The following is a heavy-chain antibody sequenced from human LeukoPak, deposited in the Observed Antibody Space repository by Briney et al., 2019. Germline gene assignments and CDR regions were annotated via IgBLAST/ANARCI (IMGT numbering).Heavy chain of an antibody. J-gene: IGHJ4*02. CDR3: ARSRGYSYGTTFHDY. CDR1: GGSVSTYY. D-gene: IGHD5-18*01. Sequence: PSETLSLTCTVSGGSVSTYYWSWIRQPPGKGLEWIGYIYYSGSINYNPSLKSRVTISVDTSKNQFSLKLSSVTAADTAVYYCARSRGYSYGTTFHDYWGQGTLVTVSS. V-gene: IGHV4-59*08. CDR2: IYYSGSI.